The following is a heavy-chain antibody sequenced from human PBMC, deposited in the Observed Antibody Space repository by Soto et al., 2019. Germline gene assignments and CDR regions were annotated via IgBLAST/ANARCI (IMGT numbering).Heavy chain of an antibody. CDR2: IYKSTTT. CDR3: ARGRYCLTGRCFTNWFDS. J-gene: IGHJ5*01. Sequence: KPSETLSLTCSVSGDSVSTVDYFWAWIRQPPGQALEYIGYIYKSTTTYYNPSFESRVAISLDTSKSQFSLTVTSVTAADTAVYFCARGRYCLTGRCFTNWFDSWGQGTLLTVSS. CDR1: GDSVSTVDYF. D-gene: IGHD2-15*01. V-gene: IGHV4-30-4*01.